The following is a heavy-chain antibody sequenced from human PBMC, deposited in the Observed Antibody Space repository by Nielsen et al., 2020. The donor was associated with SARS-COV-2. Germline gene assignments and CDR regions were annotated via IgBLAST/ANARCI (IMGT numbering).Heavy chain of an antibody. CDR2: ISYDGSNK. J-gene: IGHJ4*02. D-gene: IGHD6-19*01. CDR1: GFTFSSYA. CDR3: ARVKKQLPYSSGSGDY. Sequence: GGSLRLSCAASGFTFSSYAMHWVRQAPGKGLGWVAVISYDGSNKYYADSVKGRFTISRDNSKNTLYLQMNSLRAEDTAVYYCARVKKQLPYSSGSGDYWGQGTLVTVSS. V-gene: IGHV3-30*04.